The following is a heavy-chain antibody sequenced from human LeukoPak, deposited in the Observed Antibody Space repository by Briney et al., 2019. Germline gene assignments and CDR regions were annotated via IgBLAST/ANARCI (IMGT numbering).Heavy chain of an antibody. CDR1: GFTFSNYG. Sequence: GGSLRLSCAASGFTFSNYGMNWVRQAPGKGLEWVSSISGSGDNTYYADSVKGRFTISRDNSKNTLYLQMNSLRAEDTAVYYCAKDRNEGGSGSLYMDVWGKGTTVTVSS. D-gene: IGHD3-10*01. V-gene: IGHV3-23*01. J-gene: IGHJ6*03. CDR3: AKDRNEGGSGSLYMDV. CDR2: ISGSGDNT.